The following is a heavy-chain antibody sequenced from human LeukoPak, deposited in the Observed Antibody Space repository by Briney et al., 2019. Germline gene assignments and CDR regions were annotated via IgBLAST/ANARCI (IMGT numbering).Heavy chain of an antibody. CDR3: ARDPYQLLRGLYYYYYGMDV. J-gene: IGHJ6*02. V-gene: IGHV1-69*13. Sequence: ASVKVSCKASGYTFSSYGISWVRQAPGQGLEWMGGIIPIFGTANYAQKFQGRVTITADESTSTAYMELSSLRSEDTAVYYCARDPYQLLRGLYYYYYGMDVWGQGTTVTVSS. CDR2: IIPIFGTA. CDR1: GYTFSSYG. D-gene: IGHD2-2*01.